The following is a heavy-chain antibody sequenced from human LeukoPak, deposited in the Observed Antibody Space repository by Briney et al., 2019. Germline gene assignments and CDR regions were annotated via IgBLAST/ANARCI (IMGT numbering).Heavy chain of an antibody. V-gene: IGHV1-2*02. CDR2: INPNSGGT. J-gene: IGHJ6*03. CDR1: GYTFTGYN. D-gene: IGHD1-26*01. CDR3: ARGWDLHAYSLYYYYYMDV. Sequence: ASVKVSCKASGYTFTGYNMHWVRHTPGQGLEWMGWINPNSGGTNYAQKFQGRVTMTSDTSISTDYMELSRLRSDDTAVYYCARGWDLHAYSLYYYYYMDVWGKGTTVTVSS.